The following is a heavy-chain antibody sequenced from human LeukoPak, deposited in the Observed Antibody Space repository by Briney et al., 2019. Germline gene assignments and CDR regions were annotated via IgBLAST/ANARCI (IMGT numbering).Heavy chain of an antibody. CDR1: GGSISSYY. Sequence: ASETLSLTCTVSGGSISSYYWSWLRQPPGKGLEWFGYIYYSGSTNYNPSRKSRVTISVDTSKNQFSLKLSSVTAADAAVYYCARERSRSWSRVNSWFDPWGQGTLVTVSS. CDR2: IYYSGST. J-gene: IGHJ5*02. D-gene: IGHD6-13*01. CDR3: ARERSRSWSRVNSWFDP. V-gene: IGHV4-59*01.